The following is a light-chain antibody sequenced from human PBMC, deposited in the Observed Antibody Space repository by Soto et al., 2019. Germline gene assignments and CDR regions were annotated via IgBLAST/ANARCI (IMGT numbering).Light chain of an antibody. CDR2: GAS. CDR1: QSVSSSD. CDR3: QGHGAT. J-gene: IGKJ1*01. Sequence: EIVLTQSPGTLSLSPGERATLSCRASQSVSSSDLAWYQQKPGQAPRLLIYGASSRATGIPDRFSGSGSGTDFTLTISGLEPEDSAAYYCQGHGATFGQGTKVEIK. V-gene: IGKV3-20*01.